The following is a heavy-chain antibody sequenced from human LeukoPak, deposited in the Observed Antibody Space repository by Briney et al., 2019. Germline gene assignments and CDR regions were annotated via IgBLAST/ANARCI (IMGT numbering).Heavy chain of an antibody. J-gene: IGHJ3*02. CDR2: INPSGGST. D-gene: IGHD2-2*01. Sequence: APVKVSCKASGYTFTTYYMHWVRQAPGHGLEWMGKINPSGGSTSYAQKFQCRVAMHRDTSTSTVYMELSSLRSEDTAVYYCARDPWGRGYCSTTSCQNLGGNDAFDIWGQGTMVTVSS. CDR1: GYTFTTYY. V-gene: IGHV1-46*01. CDR3: ARDPWGRGYCSTTSCQNLGGNDAFDI.